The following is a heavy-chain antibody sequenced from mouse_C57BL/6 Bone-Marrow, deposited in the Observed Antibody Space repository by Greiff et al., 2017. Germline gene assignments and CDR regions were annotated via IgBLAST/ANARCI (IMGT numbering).Heavy chain of an antibody. D-gene: IGHD1-1*01. Sequence: VQLQQPGTELVKPGASVKLSCKASGYTFTSYWMHWVKQRPGQGLEWIGNINPSNGGTNYNEKFKSKATLTVDKSSSTAYMQLSSLTSEDSAVDYCARWGSSYWYFDVWGTGTTVTVSS. V-gene: IGHV1-53*01. CDR3: ARWGSSYWYFDV. CDR1: GYTFTSYW. CDR2: INPSNGGT. J-gene: IGHJ1*03.